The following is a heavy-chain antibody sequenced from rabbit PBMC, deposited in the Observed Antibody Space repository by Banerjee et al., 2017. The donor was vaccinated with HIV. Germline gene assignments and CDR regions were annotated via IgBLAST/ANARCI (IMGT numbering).Heavy chain of an antibody. Sequence: QEQLVESGGGLVQPEGSLTLTCTASGFSFSSSYHMCWVRQAPGKGLEWIGCVSTNSGNTWSASWAKGRFTISKTSSTTVTLQMTSLTAADTATYFCARNMGYGSSSGYYGLWGPGTLVTVS. CDR1: GFSFSSSYH. J-gene: IGHJ4*01. CDR2: VSTNSGNT. V-gene: IGHV1S45*01. CDR3: ARNMGYGSSSGYYGL. D-gene: IGHD1-1*01.